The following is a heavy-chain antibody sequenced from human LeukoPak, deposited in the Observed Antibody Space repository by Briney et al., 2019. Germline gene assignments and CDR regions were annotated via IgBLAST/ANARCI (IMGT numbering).Heavy chain of an antibody. Sequence: KPGGSLRLSCAASGFTFGSYSMNWVRQAPGKGLEWVSSISSSSSYIYYADSVKGRFTISRDNAKNSLYLQMNSLRAEDTAVYYCARVRYSSGWYQAAAFDIWGQGTMVTVSS. V-gene: IGHV3-21*01. CDR1: GFTFGSYS. CDR2: ISSSSSYI. J-gene: IGHJ3*02. CDR3: ARVRYSSGWYQAAAFDI. D-gene: IGHD6-19*01.